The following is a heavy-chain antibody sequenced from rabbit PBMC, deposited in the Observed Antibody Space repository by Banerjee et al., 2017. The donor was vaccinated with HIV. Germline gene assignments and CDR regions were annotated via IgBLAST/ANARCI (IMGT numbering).Heavy chain of an antibody. V-gene: IGHV1S40*01. D-gene: IGHD6-1*01. Sequence: QSLEESGGDLVKPGGTLTLTCTASGFTLSSRYMCWVRQAPGKGLEWIGCIYIANGSAYYASWAKGRFTISKTSSTTVTLQMTSLTAADTATYFCARRDVGYGAYDPWGPGTLVTVS. J-gene: IGHJ2*01. CDR2: IYIANGSA. CDR1: GFTLSSRY. CDR3: ARRDVGYGAYDP.